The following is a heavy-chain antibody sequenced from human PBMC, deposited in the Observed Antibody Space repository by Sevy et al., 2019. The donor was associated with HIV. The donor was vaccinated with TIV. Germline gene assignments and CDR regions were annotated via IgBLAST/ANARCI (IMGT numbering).Heavy chain of an antibody. D-gene: IGHD2-2*02. CDR3: ARDPLPDLVVVPAAIPVVDY. CDR2: ISSSSCYI. Sequence: GESLKISCAASGFTFSSYSMNWVRQAPGKGLEWVSSISSSSCYIYYADSVKGRFTNSRDNATNSLYLQMHSLRAEDTAAYYWARDPLPDLVVVPAAIPVVDYWGQGTLVTVSS. J-gene: IGHJ4*02. CDR1: GFTFSSYS. V-gene: IGHV3-21*01.